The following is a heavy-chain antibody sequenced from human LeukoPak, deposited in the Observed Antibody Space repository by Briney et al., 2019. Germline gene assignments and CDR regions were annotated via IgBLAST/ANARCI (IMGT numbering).Heavy chain of an antibody. CDR1: DGSISIYY. J-gene: IGHJ5*02. CDR3: ARRDSIVLMVYRGANWFDP. CDR2: INHSGST. D-gene: IGHD2-8*01. V-gene: IGHV4-34*01. Sequence: PAETLSLTCTVSDGSISIYYWSWIRQPPGKGLEWIGEINHSGSTNYNPSLKSRVTISVDTSKNQFSLKLSSVTAADTAVYYCARRDSIVLMVYRGANWFDPWGQGTLVTVSS.